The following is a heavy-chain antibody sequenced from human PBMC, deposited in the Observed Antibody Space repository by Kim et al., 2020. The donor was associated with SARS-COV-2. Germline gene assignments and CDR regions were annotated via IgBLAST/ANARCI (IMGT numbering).Heavy chain of an antibody. V-gene: IGHV3-43*01. D-gene: IGHD3-10*01. CDR3: AKDIGYYYGSGSYYSAVFDY. Sequence: RFTISRDNSKNSLYLQMNSLRTEDTALYYCAKDIGYYYGSGSYYSAVFDYWGQGTLVTVSS. J-gene: IGHJ4*02.